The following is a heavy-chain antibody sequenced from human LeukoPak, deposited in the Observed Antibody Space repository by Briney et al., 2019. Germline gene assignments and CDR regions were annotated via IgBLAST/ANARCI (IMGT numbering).Heavy chain of an antibody. CDR1: GGSISGYY. Sequence: NSSETLSLTCTVSGGSISGYYWSWIRQPPGKGLDWIGYIYYSGSTNYNPSLKSRVTISVDTSKNQFSLKLSSVTAADTAVYCCARSSSRSYAFDIWGQGTMVTVSS. CDR3: ARSSSRSYAFDI. J-gene: IGHJ3*02. D-gene: IGHD6-6*01. CDR2: IYYSGST. V-gene: IGHV4-59*01.